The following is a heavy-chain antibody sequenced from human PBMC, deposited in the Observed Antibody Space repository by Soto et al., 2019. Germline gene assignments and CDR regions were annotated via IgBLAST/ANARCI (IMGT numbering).Heavy chain of an antibody. CDR3: AGASSRVSSVVAAY. CDR1: GYFFTSPY. D-gene: IGHD2-15*01. CDR2: INPNNGDT. J-gene: IGHJ4*02. V-gene: IGHV1-2*06. Sequence: ASVKVSCKTAGYFFTSPYIHWVRLAPGRGLEWMGRINPNNGDTNSPQKFQGRVTMTSDMPSRTVYMQLSNLRSDDTAVYYCAGASSRVSSVVAAYWGQGTLVTVSS.